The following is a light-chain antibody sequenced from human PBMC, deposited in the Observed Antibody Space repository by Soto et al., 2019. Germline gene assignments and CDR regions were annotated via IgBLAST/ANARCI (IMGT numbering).Light chain of an antibody. Sequence: EILMTQSPATLSVSPGETATLSCRASQNIGINLAWYQQKSGQAPRLLISGASTRATGISGRFSGSGSGTEFTLTISSLQSEDFAVYYCQQFNIWPRTFGQGTKVDI. CDR2: GAS. J-gene: IGKJ1*01. V-gene: IGKV3-15*01. CDR3: QQFNIWPRT. CDR1: QNIGIN.